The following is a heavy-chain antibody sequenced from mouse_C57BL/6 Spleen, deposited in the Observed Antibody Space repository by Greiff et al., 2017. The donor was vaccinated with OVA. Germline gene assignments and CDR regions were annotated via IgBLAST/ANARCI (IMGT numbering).Heavy chain of an antibody. CDR3: ARPLTGTTWFAY. CDR2: ISNGGGST. J-gene: IGHJ3*01. Sequence: EVHLVESGGGLVQPGGSLKLSCAASGFTFSDYYMYWVRQTPEKRLEWVAYISNGGGSTYYPDTVKGRFTISRDNAKNTLYLQMSRLKSEDTAMYYCARPLTGTTWFAYWGQGTLVTVSA. CDR1: GFTFSDYY. V-gene: IGHV5-12*01. D-gene: IGHD4-1*01.